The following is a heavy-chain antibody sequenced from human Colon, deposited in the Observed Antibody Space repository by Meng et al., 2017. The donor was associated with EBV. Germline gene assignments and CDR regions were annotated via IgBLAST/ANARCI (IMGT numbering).Heavy chain of an antibody. Sequence: QHSHPGLFPAPPPRTLTVAGSGYSISSGSSSWSWIRQPPAQGLEWIVYTYHGGTTYNTSLKSRVTISVDNSKNQFSLRLTSVTAADTAVYYCARGPYCGGDCYWFDPWGQGTLVTVSS. CDR3: ARGPYCGGDCYWFDP. V-gene: IGHV4-30-2*01. CDR2: TYHGGTT. D-gene: IGHD2-21*02. J-gene: IGHJ5*02. CDR1: GYSISSGSSS.